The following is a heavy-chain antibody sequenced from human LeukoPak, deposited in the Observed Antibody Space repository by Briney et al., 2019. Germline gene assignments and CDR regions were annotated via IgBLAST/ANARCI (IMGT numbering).Heavy chain of an antibody. CDR2: ISEDGSVK. CDR1: GFSFSTYW. V-gene: IGHV3-7*01. D-gene: IGHD2-2*01. J-gene: IGHJ4*02. Sequence: GGSLRLSCAASGFSFSTYWMTWIRQAPEKGLEWVAHISEDGSVKYYIDSVKGRFTISRDNAKNSVYLQMNDLRVEDTAVYYCVGEAPGYWGQGALVTVSS. CDR3: VGEAPGY.